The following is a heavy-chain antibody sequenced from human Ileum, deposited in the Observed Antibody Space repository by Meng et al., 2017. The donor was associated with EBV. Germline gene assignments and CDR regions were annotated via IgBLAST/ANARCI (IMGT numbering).Heavy chain of an antibody. CDR3: ARDGYSSGSD. V-gene: IGHV4-61*08. D-gene: IGHD6-19*01. J-gene: IGHJ4*02. CDR1: GCFRKRGWYF. Sequence: GPGTGEASEILAPPCRCSGCFRKRGWYFWSRNPPPPREGSELVGYIQNSGSNHHHPSPKSRITLFGETTKKQVLPELSSVTAADTAVYYCARDGYSSGSDWGQGTLVTVSS. CDR2: IQNSGSN.